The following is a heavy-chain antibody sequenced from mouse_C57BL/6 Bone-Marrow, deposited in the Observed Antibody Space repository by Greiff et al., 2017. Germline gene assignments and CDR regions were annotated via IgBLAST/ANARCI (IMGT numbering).Heavy chain of an antibody. D-gene: IGHD2-2*01. V-gene: IGHV14-2*01. J-gene: IGHJ2*01. CDR1: GFNIKDYY. CDR2: IDPEDGET. CDR3: ATTIVTTDYFDY. Sequence: EVQGVESGAELVKPGASVKLSCTASGFNIKDYYMHWVKQRTEQGLEWIGRIDPEDGETKYAPKLQGKATITADTSSNTAYLQLSSLTSEDTAVYYCATTIVTTDYFDYWGQGTTLTVSS.